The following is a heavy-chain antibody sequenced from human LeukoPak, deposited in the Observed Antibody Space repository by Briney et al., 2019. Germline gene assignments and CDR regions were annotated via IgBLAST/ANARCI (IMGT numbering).Heavy chain of an antibody. J-gene: IGHJ6*03. D-gene: IGHD5-18*01. CDR1: GGSISSYY. CDR2: IYYSGST. V-gene: IGHV4-59*01. Sequence: SETLSLTCTVSGGSISSYYWSWIRQPPGKGLEWIGYIYYSGSTNYNPSLKSRVTISVDTSKNQFSLKLSSVTAADTAVYFCARTTEGGYTYDYFYYYYMDVWGKGTTVTIPS. CDR3: ARTTEGGYTYDYFYYYYMDV.